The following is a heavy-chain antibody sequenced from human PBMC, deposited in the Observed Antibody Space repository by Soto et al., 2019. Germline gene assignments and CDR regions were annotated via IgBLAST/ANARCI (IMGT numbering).Heavy chain of an antibody. CDR3: ARGFIVVHYSGMDV. CDR2: INAGNGNT. D-gene: IGHD2-15*01. CDR1: GYTFTSYA. Sequence: ASVKVSCKASGYTFTSYAMHWVRQAPGQRLEWMGWINAGNGNTKYSQKFQGRVTITRDTSASTAYMELSSLRSEDTAVYYCARGFIVVHYSGMDVWGQGTTVTVSS. J-gene: IGHJ6*02. V-gene: IGHV1-3*01.